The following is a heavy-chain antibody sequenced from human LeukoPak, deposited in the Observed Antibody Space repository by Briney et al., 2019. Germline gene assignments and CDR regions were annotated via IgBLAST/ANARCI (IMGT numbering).Heavy chain of an antibody. CDR3: ARDSGYSGYDYPDY. CDR1: GFTFSSYS. CDR2: ISSSSSYI. V-gene: IGHV3-21*01. D-gene: IGHD5-12*01. J-gene: IGHJ4*02. Sequence: PGGSLRLSCAASGFTFSSYSMNWVRQAPGKGLEWVSSISSSSSYIYYADSVKGRFTISRDNSKNTLYLQMNSLRAEDTAVYYCARDSGYSGYDYPDYWGQGTLVTVSS.